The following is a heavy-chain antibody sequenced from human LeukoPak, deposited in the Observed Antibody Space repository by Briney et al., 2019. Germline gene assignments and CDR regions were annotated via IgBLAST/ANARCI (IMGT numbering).Heavy chain of an antibody. CDR1: GFTFSSYD. J-gene: IGHJ5*02. V-gene: IGHV3-13*01. CDR2: IGTAGDT. Sequence: GGSLRLSCAASGFTFSSYDMHWVRQATGKGLEWVSAIGTAGDTYYPGSVKGRFTISRENAKNSLYLQMNSLRAGDTAVYYCARDESVVSATNWFDPWGQGTLVTVSS. CDR3: ARDESVVSATNWFDP. D-gene: IGHD2-15*01.